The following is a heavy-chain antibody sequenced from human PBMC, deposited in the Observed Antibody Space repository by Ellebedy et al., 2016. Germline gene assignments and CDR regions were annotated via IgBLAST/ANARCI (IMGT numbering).Heavy chain of an antibody. CDR3: ATHCSGGSCYSAADY. Sequence: GESLKISXAASGFTFSSYSMNWVRQAPGKGLEWVSYISSSSSTIYYADSVKGRFTIYRDNAKNSLYLQMNSLRDEDTAVYYCATHCSGGSCYSAADYWGQGTLVTVSS. D-gene: IGHD2-15*01. V-gene: IGHV3-48*02. CDR1: GFTFSSYS. CDR2: ISSSSSTI. J-gene: IGHJ4*02.